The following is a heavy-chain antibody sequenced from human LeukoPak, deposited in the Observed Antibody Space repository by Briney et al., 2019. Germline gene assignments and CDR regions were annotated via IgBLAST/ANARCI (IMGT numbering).Heavy chain of an antibody. CDR3: TRDREHSYGKWFDP. CDR2: IESGRT. V-gene: IGHV4-59*01. J-gene: IGHJ5*02. Sequence: SETLSLTCTVSGGSISNYYWTWIRQFPGKGLEWIGYIESGRTKYNPSLNSRVTISADTSKNQFSLRVSSLTAADTAVYYCTRDREHSYGKWFDPWGRGTLVTVSS. D-gene: IGHD5-18*01. CDR1: GGSISNYY.